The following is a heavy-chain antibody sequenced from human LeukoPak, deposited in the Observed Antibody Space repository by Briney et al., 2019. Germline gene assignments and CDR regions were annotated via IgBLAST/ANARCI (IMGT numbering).Heavy chain of an antibody. D-gene: IGHD3-22*01. Sequence: PSETLSLTCTVSGGSIINYYWSWIRQPAGTGLEWVGRIYFTGSTIYNPSLQSRLSMSVDTSKNQFSLRLTSVTAADTAVYYCARLKYYDSTGYSPGYYMDVWGKGIRVTVSS. CDR3: ARLKYYDSTGYSPGYYMDV. CDR1: GGSIINYY. J-gene: IGHJ6*03. CDR2: IYFTGST. V-gene: IGHV4-4*07.